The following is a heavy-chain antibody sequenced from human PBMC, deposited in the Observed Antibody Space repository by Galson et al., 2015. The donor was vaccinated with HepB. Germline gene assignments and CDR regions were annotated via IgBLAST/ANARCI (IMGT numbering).Heavy chain of an antibody. Sequence: SLRLSCAASGFTFSSYGMHWVRQAPGKGLEWVAVISYDGSNKYYADSVKGRFTISRDNSKNTLYLQMNSLRAEDTAVYYCAKCRSGGSCQILDYWGQGTLVTVSS. CDR3: AKCRSGGSCQILDY. D-gene: IGHD2-15*01. CDR1: GFTFSSYG. V-gene: IGHV3-30*18. J-gene: IGHJ4*02. CDR2: ISYDGSNK.